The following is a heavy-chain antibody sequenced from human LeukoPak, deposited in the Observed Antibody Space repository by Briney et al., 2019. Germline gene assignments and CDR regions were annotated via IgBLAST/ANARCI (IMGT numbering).Heavy chain of an antibody. CDR3: ARGGVGELPFDY. V-gene: IGHV4-34*01. D-gene: IGHD1-26*01. CDR2: IDHSGST. Sequence: PSETLSLTCAVYGGSFSGYYWTWIRQPPGKGLEWIGEIDHSGSTNYNPSLKSRVTISVDTSKNQFSLKLSSVTAADTAVYYCARGGVGELPFDYWGQGTLVTVSS. CDR1: GGSFSGYY. J-gene: IGHJ4*02.